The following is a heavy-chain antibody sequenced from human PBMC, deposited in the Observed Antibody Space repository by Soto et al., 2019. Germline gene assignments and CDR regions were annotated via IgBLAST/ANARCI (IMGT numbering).Heavy chain of an antibody. J-gene: IGHJ4*02. D-gene: IGHD5-18*01. CDR3: ARDQRGYSFGPFDY. Sequence: GGSLRLSCAASGFTFSAYSFHCVRQAPGKGLEWVALISYDGTNKYYGDSVKGRFTISRDNSKNTLYLQMNSLGAEDTAVYYCARDQRGYSFGPFDYWGQGTLVTVSS. V-gene: IGHV3-30*04. CDR1: GFTFSAYS. CDR2: ISYDGTNK.